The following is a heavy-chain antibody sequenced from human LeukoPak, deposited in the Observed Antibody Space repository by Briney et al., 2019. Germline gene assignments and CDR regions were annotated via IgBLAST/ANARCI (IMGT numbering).Heavy chain of an antibody. CDR1: GGSISSYY. J-gene: IGHJ6*03. CDR3: ARDRRDYYDSSGYQFLPKYYYYMDV. V-gene: IGHV4-4*07. D-gene: IGHD3-22*01. CDR2: IYTSGST. Sequence: SETLSLTCTVSGGSISSYYWSWIRQPAGKGLEWIGRIYTSGSTNYNPSLKSRVTMSVDTSKNQFSLKLSSVTAADTAVYYCARDRRDYYDSSGYQFLPKYYYYMDVWGKGTTVTISS.